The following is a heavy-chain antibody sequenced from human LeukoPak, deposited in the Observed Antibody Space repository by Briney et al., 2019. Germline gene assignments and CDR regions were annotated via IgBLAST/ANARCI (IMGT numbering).Heavy chain of an antibody. CDR2: ISYDGSNK. CDR1: GFNFGSYS. CDR3: AKDVLVVPPGGPFDY. J-gene: IGHJ4*02. D-gene: IGHD2-15*01. Sequence: PGGSLRLSCAASGFNFGSYSMHWVRQAPGKGLEWVAVISYDGSNKYYADSVKGRFTISRDNSKNTLYLQMNSLRAEDTAVYYCAKDVLVVPPGGPFDYWGQGTLVTVSS. V-gene: IGHV3-30*04.